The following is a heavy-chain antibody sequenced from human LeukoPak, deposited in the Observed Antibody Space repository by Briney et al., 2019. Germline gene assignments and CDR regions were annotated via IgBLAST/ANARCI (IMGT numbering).Heavy chain of an antibody. CDR3: ANRGVGYFYMDV. D-gene: IGHD2-15*01. CDR2: ISISGDNK. J-gene: IGHJ6*03. Sequence: GGSLRLSCAASGLTFSNYAMTWVRQAPGRGLEWVSGISISGDNKYYADSVKGRFTISRDNSKNTLYLQMNSLRAEDTAVYFCANRGVGYFYMDVWGKGTTVTVSS. CDR1: GLTFSNYA. V-gene: IGHV3-23*01.